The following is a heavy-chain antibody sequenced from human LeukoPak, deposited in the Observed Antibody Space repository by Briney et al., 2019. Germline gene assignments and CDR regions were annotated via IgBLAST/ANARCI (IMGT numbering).Heavy chain of an antibody. CDR1: GYTFTAYY. J-gene: IGHJ6*02. V-gene: IGHV1-2*06. CDR2: INPNSGGT. D-gene: IGHD2-2*01. Sequence: ASVKVSCKASGYTFTAYYMHWVRQAPGQGLEWMGRINPNSGGTNYAQKFQGRVTMTRDTSISTAYMELSRLRSDDTAVYYCASGGVVVPAATRRKYYYYYGMDVWGQGTTVTVSS. CDR3: ASGGVVVPAATRRKYYYYYGMDV.